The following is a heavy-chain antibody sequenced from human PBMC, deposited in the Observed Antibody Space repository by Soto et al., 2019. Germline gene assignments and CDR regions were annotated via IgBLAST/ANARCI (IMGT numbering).Heavy chain of an antibody. CDR3: ARDYSNNGGYYHRAFDI. D-gene: IGHD3-22*01. Sequence: SETLSLTCTVSGDXVSSGDFYWIXIRQHPGKGLEWIGYIHYTGYTNYNPSLKSRVTISVDTSKNQFSLKLNSVTAADTAVYYCARDYSNNGGYYHRAFDIWGQGTMVTVSS. J-gene: IGHJ3*02. CDR2: IHYTGYT. V-gene: IGHV4-31*03. CDR1: GDXVSSGDFY.